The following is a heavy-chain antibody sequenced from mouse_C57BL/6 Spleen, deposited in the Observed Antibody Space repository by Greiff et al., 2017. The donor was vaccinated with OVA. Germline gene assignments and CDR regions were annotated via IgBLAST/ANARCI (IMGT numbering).Heavy chain of an antibody. D-gene: IGHD2-2*01. V-gene: IGHV1-72*01. J-gene: IGHJ3*01. CDR2: IDPNSGGT. CDR1: GYTFTSYW. Sequence: QVQLQQPGAELVKPGASVKLSCKASGYTFTSYWMHWVKQRPGRGLEWIGRIDPNSGGTKYNEKFKSKATLTVDKPSSTAYMQLSSLTAEDSAVYDCAREGSTMVTTGCAYWGQGTLVTVSA. CDR3: AREGSTMVTTGCAY.